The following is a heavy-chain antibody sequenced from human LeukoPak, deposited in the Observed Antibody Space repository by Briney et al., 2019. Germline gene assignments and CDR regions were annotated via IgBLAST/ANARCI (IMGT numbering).Heavy chain of an antibody. D-gene: IGHD1-1*01. CDR1: GGTFISYA. Sequence: SSVKVSCKASGGTFISYAISWVRQAPGQGLEWMGGIIPIFGTANYAQKFQGRVTITADESTSTAYMELSSLRSEDTAVYYCARDKLEGEPFDYWGQGTLVTVSS. CDR2: IIPIFGTA. V-gene: IGHV1-69*01. J-gene: IGHJ4*02. CDR3: ARDKLEGEPFDY.